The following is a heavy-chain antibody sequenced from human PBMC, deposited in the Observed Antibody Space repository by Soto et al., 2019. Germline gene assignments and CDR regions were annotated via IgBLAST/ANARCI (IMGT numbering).Heavy chain of an antibody. CDR2: IIPIFGTA. CDR1: GGTFSSYA. CDR3: ATDSYGGGDCYPYYFDC. V-gene: IGHV1-69*01. Sequence: QVQLVQSVAEVKKPGSSVKVSCKASGGTFSSYAISWVRQAPGQGLEWMGGIIPIFGTANYAQKFQGRVTIPADESTSPAYMELSSLRSEDTAVYFCATDSYGGGDCYPYYFDCWGQGALVTVSS. J-gene: IGHJ4*02. D-gene: IGHD2-21*02.